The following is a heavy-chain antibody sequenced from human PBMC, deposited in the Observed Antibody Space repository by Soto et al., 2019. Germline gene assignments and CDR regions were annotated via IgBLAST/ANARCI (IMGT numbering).Heavy chain of an antibody. V-gene: IGHV3-23*01. CDR1: GFTFSSYA. J-gene: IGHJ4*02. CDR3: AKATGYGLNSPLNY. Sequence: RGSLRLSCAASGFTFSSYAMSWVRQAPGKGLEWVSAVSGSDGSTYYADSVKGRFTVSRDNSKNTLYLQMHSLRAEDTAVYYCAKATGYGLNSPLNYRGQRSLVIVSA. CDR2: VSGSDGST. D-gene: IGHD5-18*01.